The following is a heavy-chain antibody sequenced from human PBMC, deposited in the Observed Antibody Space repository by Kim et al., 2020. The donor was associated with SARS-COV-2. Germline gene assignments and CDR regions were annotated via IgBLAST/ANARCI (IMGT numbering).Heavy chain of an antibody. CDR3: AKDVEYYDILTGQGWFDY. Sequence: GGSLRLSCAASGFTFSSYAMSWVRQAPGKGLEWVSVISGSGGSTYYADSVKGRFTISRDNSKNTLYLQMNSLRAEDTAVYYCAKDVEYYDILTGQGWFDYWGQGTLVTVSS. CDR1: GFTFSSYA. J-gene: IGHJ4*02. D-gene: IGHD3-9*01. CDR2: ISGSGGST. V-gene: IGHV3-23*01.